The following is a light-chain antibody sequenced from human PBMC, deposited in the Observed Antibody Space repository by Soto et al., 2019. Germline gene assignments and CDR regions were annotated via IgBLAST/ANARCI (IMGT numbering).Light chain of an antibody. CDR1: QNIDKW. CDR3: QQSYSVTWT. CDR2: DAS. J-gene: IGKJ1*01. V-gene: IGKV1-5*01. Sequence: DIQMTQSPSALCASVGDRVTITCRASQNIDKWLAWHQQKPGKAPTLLIYDASVLNSGVPSRFSGSGSGTDFTLTISSLQPEDFATYYCQQSYSVTWTFGQGTKVDIK.